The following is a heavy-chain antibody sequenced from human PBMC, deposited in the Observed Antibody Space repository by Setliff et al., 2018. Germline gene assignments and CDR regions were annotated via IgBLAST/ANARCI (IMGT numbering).Heavy chain of an antibody. D-gene: IGHD3-10*01. CDR2: IRSKDYGGTT. CDR3: TRAAGGSGSFYYYYGMDV. CDR1: GFTFGDYA. Sequence: PGESLRLSCTASGFTFGDYAMSWVRQAPGKGLEWVGFIRSKDYGGTTEYAASVKGRFTISRDDSKRIAYLQMNSLKTEDTAVYYCTRAAGGSGSFYYYYGMDVWGQGTTVTVSS. V-gene: IGHV3-49*04. J-gene: IGHJ6*02.